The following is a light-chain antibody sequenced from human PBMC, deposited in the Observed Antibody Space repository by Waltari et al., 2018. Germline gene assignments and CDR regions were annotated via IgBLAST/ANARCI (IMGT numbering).Light chain of an antibody. CDR1: SSTIGKSF. CDR3: AAWDDSLSGRV. Sequence: QPVLTQPPSASGTPGQTVTISCSGSSSTIGKSFVKWYQQFPGTAPKTPIFHNNNPPSGVPDRFSGSKSGTSASLAISGLLSGDEADYYCAAWDDSLSGRVFGGGTKLTV. CDR2: HNN. J-gene: IGLJ3*02. V-gene: IGLV1-47*01.